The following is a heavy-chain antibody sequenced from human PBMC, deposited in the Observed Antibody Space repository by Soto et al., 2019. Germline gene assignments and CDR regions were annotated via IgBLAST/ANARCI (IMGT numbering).Heavy chain of an antibody. D-gene: IGHD3-10*01. CDR3: AHRRTYGSGSYSFGY. Sequence: SGPTLVNPTQTLTLTCTFSVFSLSTSGVGVAWIRQPPGKALEWLALIYWDDDKRYSPSLKSRLTITKDTSKNQVVLTMTNMDPVDTATYYCAHRRTYGSGSYSFGYWGQGTLVTVSS. CDR2: IYWDDDK. V-gene: IGHV2-5*02. CDR1: VFSLSTSGVG. J-gene: IGHJ4*02.